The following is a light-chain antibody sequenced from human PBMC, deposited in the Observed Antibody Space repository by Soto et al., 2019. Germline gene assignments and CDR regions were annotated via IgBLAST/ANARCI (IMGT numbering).Light chain of an antibody. V-gene: IGKV1-33*01. J-gene: IGKJ3*01. CDR3: THYDAPPPA. CDR2: DAS. CDR1: QDVNNY. Sequence: DIQLTQSPSSLSASLGDRVTITCRASQDVNNYLNLYQQKPGKPPKLLIYDASKLGRGVPPRVSASGSGTNSSSTITALQPDDYATYYCTHYDAPPPAFGHVTKV.